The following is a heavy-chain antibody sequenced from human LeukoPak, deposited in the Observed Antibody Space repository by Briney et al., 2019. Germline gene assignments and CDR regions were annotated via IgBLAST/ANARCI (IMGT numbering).Heavy chain of an antibody. CDR3: ARGNFGGYDY. J-gene: IGHJ4*02. CDR1: GGSISSSNW. V-gene: IGHV4-4*02. D-gene: IGHD2/OR15-2a*01. Sequence: SGTLSLTCAVSGGSISSSNWWSWVRQPPGKGLEWIGEIYHSGSTNYNPSLKSRVTISVDTSKNQFSLKLSSVTAADTAVYYCARGNFGGYDYWGQGTLVTVSS. CDR2: IYHSGST.